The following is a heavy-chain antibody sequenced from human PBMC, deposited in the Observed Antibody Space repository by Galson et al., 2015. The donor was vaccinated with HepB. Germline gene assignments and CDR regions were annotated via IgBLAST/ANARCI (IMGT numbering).Heavy chain of an antibody. CDR2: IYYSGST. CDR3: ARGPYGDYSFDY. CDR1: GGSVSSGSYY. J-gene: IGHJ4*02. D-gene: IGHD4-17*01. Sequence: ETLSLTCTVSGGSVSSGSYYWSWIRQPPGKGLEWIGYIYYSGSTNYNPSLKSRVTISVDTSKNQFSLKLSSVTAADTAVYYCARGPYGDYSFDYWGQGTLVTVSS. V-gene: IGHV4-61*01.